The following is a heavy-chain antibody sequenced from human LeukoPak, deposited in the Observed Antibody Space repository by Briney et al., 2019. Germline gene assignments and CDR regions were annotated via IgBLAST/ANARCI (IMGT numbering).Heavy chain of an antibody. J-gene: IGHJ4*02. CDR2: VSGTSEYI. D-gene: IGHD6-19*01. Sequence: GGSLRLSCTASGFTFSDYGMHWVRQPPGKGLEWVSSVSGTSEYIYYADSVRGRFTISRDNAKNTVYLQMNSLRAEDTAVYYCARWYSSGWYSDYWGQGTLVTVSS. V-gene: IGHV3-21*06. CDR3: ARWYSSGWYSDY. CDR1: GFTFSDYG.